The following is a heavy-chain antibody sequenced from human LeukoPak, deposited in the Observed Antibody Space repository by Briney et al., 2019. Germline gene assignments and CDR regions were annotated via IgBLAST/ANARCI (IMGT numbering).Heavy chain of an antibody. Sequence: SETLSLTCAVYGGSFSGDFWSWIRQSPGKGLEWIGEINHGGSTTYNPSLMSRVTISVDTSKNQYSLKLSSVSAADTAVYYCARHVITMIVVVITGNNWFDPWGQGTLVTVSS. J-gene: IGHJ5*02. CDR3: ARHVITMIVVVITGNNWFDP. V-gene: IGHV4-34*01. CDR2: INHGGST. D-gene: IGHD3-22*01. CDR1: GGSFSGDF.